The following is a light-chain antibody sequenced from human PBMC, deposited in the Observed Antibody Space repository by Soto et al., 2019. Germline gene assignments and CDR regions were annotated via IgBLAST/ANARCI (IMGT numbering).Light chain of an antibody. CDR1: QSVSSY. CDR2: DAS. J-gene: IGKJ4*01. CDR3: QQRSNWPLS. Sequence: EIVLTQSPATLSLSPGERATLSCRASQSVSSYLAWYQQKPGQAHRLLIYDASNRATGIPARFSCSGSGTDFTLTISSLEPEDFEVYYCQQRSNWPLSFGGGNKVEIK. V-gene: IGKV3-11*01.